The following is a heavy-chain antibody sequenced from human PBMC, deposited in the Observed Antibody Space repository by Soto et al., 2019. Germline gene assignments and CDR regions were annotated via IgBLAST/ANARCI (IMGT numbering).Heavy chain of an antibody. CDR2: ISAYNGNT. J-gene: IGHJ3*02. Sequence: QVQLVQSGAEVKKPGASVKVSCKASGYTFTSFGISWVRQDPGQGLEWMGWISAYNGNTNYAENLQGRVTMTTDTSTSTAYMELRSLGSDDSAVYYCARDPRSVTDAFDIWGQGTMVTVSS. CDR1: GYTFTSFG. V-gene: IGHV1-18*01. CDR3: ARDPRSVTDAFDI. D-gene: IGHD2-15*01.